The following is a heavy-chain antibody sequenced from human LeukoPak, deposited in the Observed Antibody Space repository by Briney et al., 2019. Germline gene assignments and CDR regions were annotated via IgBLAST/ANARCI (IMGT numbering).Heavy chain of an antibody. D-gene: IGHD6-19*01. CDR3: ARKGELAVAGPNYFDY. CDR2: IRYDGSNK. J-gene: IGHJ4*02. Sequence: GGSLRLSCAASGFTFSSYSMNWVRQAPGKGLEWVAFIRYDGSNKYYADSVKGRFTISRDNSKNTLYLQMNSLRAEDTAVYYCARKGELAVAGPNYFDYWGQGTLVTVSS. V-gene: IGHV3-33*08. CDR1: GFTFSSYS.